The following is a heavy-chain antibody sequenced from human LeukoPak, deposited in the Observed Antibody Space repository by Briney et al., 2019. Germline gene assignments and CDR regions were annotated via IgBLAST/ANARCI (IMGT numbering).Heavy chain of an antibody. CDR3: ARETPRCSHDY. Sequence: SETLSLTCTVSGGSNNNYYWSWIRQPAGKGLEWIGRIYSSGSTDYNPSHKSRVTVSLDTSKQQFSLKLNSVTAADTAVYYCARETPRCSHDYWGQGTLVTVSS. D-gene: IGHD2-8*01. CDR1: GGSNNNYY. CDR2: IYSSGST. J-gene: IGHJ4*02. V-gene: IGHV4-4*07.